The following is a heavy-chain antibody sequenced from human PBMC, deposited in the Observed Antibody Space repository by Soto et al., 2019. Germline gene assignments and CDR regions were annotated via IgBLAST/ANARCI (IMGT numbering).Heavy chain of an antibody. Sequence: PSETLSLTCAVYGGSFSCYYWSWIRQPPGKGLEWIGEINHSGSTNYNPSLKSRVTISVDTSKNQFSLKLSSVTAADTAVYYCARYGGAIGMDVWGQGTTVTVSS. CDR2: INHSGST. CDR3: ARYGGAIGMDV. J-gene: IGHJ6*02. V-gene: IGHV4-34*01. CDR1: GGSFSCYY. D-gene: IGHD3-16*01.